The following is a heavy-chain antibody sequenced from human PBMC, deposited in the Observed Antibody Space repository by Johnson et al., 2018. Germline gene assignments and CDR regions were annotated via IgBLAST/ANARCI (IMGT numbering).Heavy chain of an antibody. Sequence: VQLLESGGGVVQPGRSLRLSCAASGFTFSSYGMHWVRQAPGKGLEGVAVISSDGSNKYYADSVKGRFTFSRDNPRNTLYLQMNSLRAEDTAVYYCAKGDSGWSFQHWGQGTLVTVAS. V-gene: IGHV3-30*18. CDR3: AKGDSGWSFQH. CDR1: GFTFSSYG. CDR2: ISSDGSNK. D-gene: IGHD6-19*01. J-gene: IGHJ1*01.